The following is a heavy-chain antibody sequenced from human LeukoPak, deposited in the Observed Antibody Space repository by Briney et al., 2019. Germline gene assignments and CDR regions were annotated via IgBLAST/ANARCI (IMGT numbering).Heavy chain of an antibody. CDR3: VRSYDWVFDY. J-gene: IGHJ4*02. V-gene: IGHV6-1*01. CDR2: TFYRSKWYN. Sequence: SQTLSLTCAISGDSVSRHDLTWDWVRQSPSRGPEWLGRTFYRSKWYNDYAVSVKSGITVSPDTSKNQFSLHLNSVTPEDTAVYYCVRSYDWVFDYWGQGTRVTVS. D-gene: IGHD1-1*01. CDR1: GDSVSRHDLT.